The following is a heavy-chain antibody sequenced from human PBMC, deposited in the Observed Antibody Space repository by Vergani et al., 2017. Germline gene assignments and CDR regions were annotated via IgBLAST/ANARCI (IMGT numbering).Heavy chain of an antibody. CDR3: AREYYDYVWGSYRLFDY. V-gene: IGHV6-1*01. J-gene: IGHJ4*02. CDR2: TYYRSKWYN. D-gene: IGHD3-16*02. Sequence: QVQLQQSGPGLVKPSQTLSLTCAISGDSVSSNSAAWNWIRQSPSRGLEWLGRTYYRSKWYNDYAVSVKSRITINPDTSKNQFSLQLNSVTPEDTAVYFCAREYYDYVWGSYRLFDYWGQGTLVTVSS. CDR1: GDSVSSNSAA.